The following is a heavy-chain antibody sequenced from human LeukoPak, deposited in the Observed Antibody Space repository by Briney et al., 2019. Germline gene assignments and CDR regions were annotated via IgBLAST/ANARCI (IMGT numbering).Heavy chain of an antibody. CDR1: GFTFSDYY. Sequence: GGSLRLSCAASGFTFSDYYMSWIRQAPGKGLEWVSGISWNSGSIGYADSVKGRFTISRDNAKNSLYLQMNSLRAEDMALYYCAKDIVAEAGESTYFDYWGQGTLVTVSS. D-gene: IGHD6-19*01. J-gene: IGHJ4*02. V-gene: IGHV3-9*03. CDR3: AKDIVAEAGESTYFDY. CDR2: ISWNSGSI.